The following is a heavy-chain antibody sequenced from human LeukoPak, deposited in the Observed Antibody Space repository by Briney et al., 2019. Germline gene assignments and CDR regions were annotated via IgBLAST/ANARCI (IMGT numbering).Heavy chain of an antibody. D-gene: IGHD2-2*02. J-gene: IGHJ4*02. CDR1: GGSFSGYY. Sequence: SETLSLTCAVYGGSFSGYYWSWIRQPPGKGLEWIGEINHSGSTNYNPSLKSRVTISVDTSKNQFSLKLSSVTAADTAVYYCARDLYQLLYLFDYWGQGTLVTVSS. CDR2: INHSGST. V-gene: IGHV4-34*01. CDR3: ARDLYQLLYLFDY.